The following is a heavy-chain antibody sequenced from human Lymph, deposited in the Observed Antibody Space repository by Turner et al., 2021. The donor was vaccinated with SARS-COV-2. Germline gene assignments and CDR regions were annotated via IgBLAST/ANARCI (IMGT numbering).Heavy chain of an antibody. J-gene: IGHJ4*02. CDR3: TTDPGQLVPYFDY. V-gene: IGHV3-15*01. Sequence: VQLVVSGGGLVEPGGSVRLACAASGFTFNNAWMSWVRQAPGKGLEWGGRFKSKTDGGTTDYAAPVKGRFTISRDDSKNTLYLQMNSLKTEDTAVYYCTTDPGQLVPYFDYWGQGTLVTVSS. CDR1: GFTFNNAW. D-gene: IGHD6-6*01. CDR2: FKSKTDGGTT.